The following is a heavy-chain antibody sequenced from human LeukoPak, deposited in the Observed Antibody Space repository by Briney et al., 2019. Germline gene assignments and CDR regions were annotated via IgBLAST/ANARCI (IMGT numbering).Heavy chain of an antibody. D-gene: IGHD6-13*01. Sequence: SGGSLRFSCAASGFTFSTYWMSWVRQAPGKGLEWVASIKQDGSEKYYVDSVKGRLTISRDNAKNSVYLQMTSLRAEDTAVYYCATPGSGIWCFDYWGQGTLLTVSS. J-gene: IGHJ4*02. CDR2: IKQDGSEK. CDR3: ATPGSGIWCFDY. CDR1: GFTFSTYW. V-gene: IGHV3-7*01.